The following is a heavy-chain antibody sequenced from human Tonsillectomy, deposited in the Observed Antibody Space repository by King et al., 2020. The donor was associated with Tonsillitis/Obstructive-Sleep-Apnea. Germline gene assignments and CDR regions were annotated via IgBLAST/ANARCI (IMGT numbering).Heavy chain of an antibody. J-gene: IGHJ4*02. Sequence: VQLVQSGAEVKKPGASVKVSCKASGHTFTRYTMHWVRQAPGQRLEWMGWINTGNGNTKSSQKFQGRVTITRDTSASTAYMELSSLRSEDTAVYYCASCSSNSCYTGTDYWGQGTLVTVSS. V-gene: IGHV1-3*04. CDR1: GHTFTRYT. CDR2: INTGNGNT. D-gene: IGHD2-2*02. CDR3: ASCSSNSCYTGTDY.